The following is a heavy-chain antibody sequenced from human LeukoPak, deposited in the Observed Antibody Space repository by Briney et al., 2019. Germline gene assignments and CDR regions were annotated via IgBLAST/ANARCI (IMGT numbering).Heavy chain of an antibody. Sequence: PETLSLTRTVSGGSINNYFRCGVWQPPGEGVEWIGYISANGNTNYSPSLTSRVTTSVDTSKSQSTLTLTSVTAVDTAVYYCAKLGGFTYKDWGQGTLVTVSS. CDR2: ISANGNT. D-gene: IGHD3-16*01. CDR3: AKLGGFTYKD. V-gene: IGHV4-59*01. J-gene: IGHJ4*02. CDR1: GGSINNYF.